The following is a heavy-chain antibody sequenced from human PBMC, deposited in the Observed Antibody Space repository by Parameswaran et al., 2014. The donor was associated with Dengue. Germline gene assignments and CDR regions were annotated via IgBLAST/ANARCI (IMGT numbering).Heavy chain of an antibody. Sequence: VRQMPGKGLEWVSVIYSGGSTHYAGSVKGRFTISRDNSKNTLYLQMNNLRAEDTAVYYCASLYCSGGSCHEDWDYWGQGTLVTVSS. CDR2: IYSGGST. V-gene: IGHV3-53*01. CDR3: ASLYCSGGSCHEDWDY. D-gene: IGHD2-15*01. J-gene: IGHJ4*02.